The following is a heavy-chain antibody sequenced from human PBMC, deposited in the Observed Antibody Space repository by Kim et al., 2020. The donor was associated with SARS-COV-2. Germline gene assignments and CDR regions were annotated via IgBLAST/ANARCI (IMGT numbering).Heavy chain of an antibody. CDR1: GYTFTSYD. CDR2: MNPNSGNT. Sequence: ASVKVSCKASGYTFTSYDINWVRQATGQGLEWMGWMNPNSGNTGYAQKFQGRVTMTRNTSISTAYMELCSLRYEDTTVYYYARGLGLTMIFSKIYYMDVW. V-gene: IGHV1-8*01. D-gene: IGHD3-22*01. CDR3: ARGLGLTMIFSKIYYMDV. J-gene: IGHJ6*03.